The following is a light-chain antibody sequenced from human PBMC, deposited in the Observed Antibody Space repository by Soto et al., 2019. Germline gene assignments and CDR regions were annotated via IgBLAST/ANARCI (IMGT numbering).Light chain of an antibody. CDR3: CSFAGRYTYV. CDR1: SNDVGGYAY. J-gene: IGLJ1*01. V-gene: IGLV2-11*01. CDR2: DVS. Sequence: QSALTQPRSVSGSPGQSVTISCTGTSNDVGGYAYVSWYQHHPGKVPKLIIYDVSKRPSGVPDRFSGSKSGNTASLTISGLQAEDEADYYCCSFAGRYTYVFGSGTKLTVL.